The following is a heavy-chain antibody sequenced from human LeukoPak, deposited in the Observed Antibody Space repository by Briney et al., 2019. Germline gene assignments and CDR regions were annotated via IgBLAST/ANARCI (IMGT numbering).Heavy chain of an antibody. CDR2: ISSGSSHI. J-gene: IGHJ4*02. CDR3: ARACGGDCYLNDY. CDR1: GFTFNGYS. Sequence: GGSLRLSYAVSGFTFNGYSMNWVRQAPGKGLEWVSSISSGSSHIYYADSVRGRFTISRDNAKNSLFLQMDSLRAEDTAVYYCARACGGDCYLNDYWGQGTLVTVSS. V-gene: IGHV3-21*01. D-gene: IGHD2-21*02.